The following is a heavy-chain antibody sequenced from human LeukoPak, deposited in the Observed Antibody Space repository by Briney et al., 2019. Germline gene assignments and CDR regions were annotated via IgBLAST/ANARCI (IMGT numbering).Heavy chain of an antibody. CDR2: TYYRSKWYN. J-gene: IGHJ4*02. CDR3: ASGSLEFDN. D-gene: IGHD1-1*01. V-gene: IGHV6-1*01. CDR1: GDSVSGNSAT. Sequence: SQTLSLTCAISGDSVSGNSATWNWIRQSPSRGLEWLGRTYYRSKWYNDYALSVKSRISINSDTSKNQFSLQLNSVTPEDTAVYYCASGSLEFDNWGQGTLVTVFS.